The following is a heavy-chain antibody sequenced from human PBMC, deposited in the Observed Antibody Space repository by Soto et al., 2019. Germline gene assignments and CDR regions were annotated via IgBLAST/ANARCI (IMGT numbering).Heavy chain of an antibody. Sequence: GESLKISCKGSGHIFSNYWIGWVRQMPGKGLEWMGSIYPGDSDTRYSPSLQGQVTITVDKYINTVYLQWSRLKASDTAIYYCAGQRLWGTSGYYYFENWGQGTLVTVSS. CDR1: GHIFSNYW. CDR2: IYPGDSDT. J-gene: IGHJ4*02. CDR3: AGQRLWGTSGYYYFEN. V-gene: IGHV5-51*01. D-gene: IGHD3-22*01.